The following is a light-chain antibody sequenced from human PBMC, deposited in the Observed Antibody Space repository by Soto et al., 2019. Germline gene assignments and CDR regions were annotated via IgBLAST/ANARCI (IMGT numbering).Light chain of an antibody. CDR2: KDS. V-gene: IGLV3-27*01. Sequence: SYELTQPSSVSVSPGQTARITCSGDMLAKNYARWFQQKPGQAPVLLIYKDSQRPSGISERFSGSSSGTTVTLTISGAQVDDEADYYCYSATDNNRIFGGGTKVTVL. J-gene: IGLJ2*01. CDR3: YSATDNNRI. CDR1: MLAKNY.